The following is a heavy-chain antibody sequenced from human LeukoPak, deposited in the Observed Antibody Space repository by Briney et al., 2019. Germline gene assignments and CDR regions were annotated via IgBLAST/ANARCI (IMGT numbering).Heavy chain of an antibody. Sequence: GGSLRLSCAASGFTFSSYAMSWVRQAPGKGLEWVSAISGSGGSTYYADSVKGRFTISRDNSKNTLYLQMNSLRAEDTAVYCCANSIAARPPPYAWGQGTLVTVSS. CDR3: ANSIAARPPPYA. CDR2: ISGSGGST. J-gene: IGHJ4*02. V-gene: IGHV3-23*01. D-gene: IGHD6-6*01. CDR1: GFTFSSYA.